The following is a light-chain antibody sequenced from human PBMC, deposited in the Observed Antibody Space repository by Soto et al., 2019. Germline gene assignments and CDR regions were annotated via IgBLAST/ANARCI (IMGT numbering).Light chain of an antibody. V-gene: IGKV1-8*01. J-gene: IGKJ1*01. CDR3: QQYYSYPQT. CDR2: AAS. CDR1: QGISSY. Sequence: ALRMTQSPSSFSASTGDRVTITWRASQGISSYLAWYQQKPGKAPKLLIYAASTLQSGVPSRFSGSGSGKDFTLTISCLQSEDFATYYCQQYYSYPQTFAQGTKVEIK.